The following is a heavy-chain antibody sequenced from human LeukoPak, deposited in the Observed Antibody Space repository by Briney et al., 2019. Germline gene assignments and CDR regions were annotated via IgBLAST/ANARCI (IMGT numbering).Heavy chain of an antibody. V-gene: IGHV4-59*08. J-gene: IGHJ4*02. Sequence: SETLSLTCTVSGGSISSYYWSWIRQPPGKGLEWIGCIYYSGSTNYNPSLKSRVTISVDTSKNQFSLKLSSVTAADTAVYYCARTYGSGSYCVNWGQGTLVTVSS. D-gene: IGHD3-10*01. CDR3: ARTYGSGSYCVN. CDR2: IYYSGST. CDR1: GGSISSYY.